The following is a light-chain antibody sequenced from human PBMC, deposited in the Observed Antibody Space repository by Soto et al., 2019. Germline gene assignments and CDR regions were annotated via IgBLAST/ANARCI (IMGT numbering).Light chain of an antibody. CDR3: QHYGSSSWP. Sequence: EIVFTQSPGTLSLSPGKRATLSCRASQSISSSYLAWYQQRPGQAPRLLIYGASSRATGIPDRFSGSGSGTEFTLTISRLEPEDFAVYYCQHYGSSSWPFGQGTKVDIK. J-gene: IGKJ1*01. CDR2: GAS. CDR1: QSISSSY. V-gene: IGKV3-20*01.